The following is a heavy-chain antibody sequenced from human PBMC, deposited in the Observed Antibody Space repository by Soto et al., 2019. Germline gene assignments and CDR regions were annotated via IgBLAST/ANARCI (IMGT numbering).Heavy chain of an antibody. D-gene: IGHD1-26*01. V-gene: IGHV3-30*18. J-gene: IGHJ5*02. Sequence: GSLRLSCAASGLIFSNYGMHWVRQAPGKGLEWVALISHDGKNKYYADSVQGRFTISRDNSKNTLYLQMNSLRGDDTAVYYCAKDRPVKARSGSLSSWGQGTLVTVSS. CDR1: GLIFSNYG. CDR3: AKDRPVKARSGSLSS. CDR2: ISHDGKNK.